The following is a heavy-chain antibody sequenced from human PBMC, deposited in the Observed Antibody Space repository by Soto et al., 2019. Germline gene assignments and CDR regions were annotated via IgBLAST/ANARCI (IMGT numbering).Heavy chain of an antibody. CDR3: WVGSKDY. J-gene: IGHJ4*02. CDR2: IKQDGSEK. Sequence: EVQLVESGGGLVQPGGSLRLSCVASGFTFSSYWMIWIRQAPGQGLEWVATIKQDGSEKYYVDSVKGRFTISRDNAKNALYLQMISLRVDDTAVDYWWVGSKDYWGQGTLVTVYS. D-gene: IGHD2-15*01. V-gene: IGHV3-7*02. CDR1: GFTFSSYW.